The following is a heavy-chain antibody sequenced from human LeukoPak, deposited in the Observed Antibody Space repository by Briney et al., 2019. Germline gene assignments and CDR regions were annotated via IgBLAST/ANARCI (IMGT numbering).Heavy chain of an antibody. CDR2: IYYSGST. CDR1: GGSISSDY. D-gene: IGHD3-16*01. V-gene: IGHV4-59*01. Sequence: SESLSLTWTASGGSISSDYWSWVRQPPGGGLGWIGYIYYSGSTNYNPYLKSRVTISVDTSKNQFSLKLSSVTAADTAVYYCARDLRMGGPWRQFDYWGQGTLVTVSS. CDR3: ARDLRMGGPWRQFDY. J-gene: IGHJ4*02.